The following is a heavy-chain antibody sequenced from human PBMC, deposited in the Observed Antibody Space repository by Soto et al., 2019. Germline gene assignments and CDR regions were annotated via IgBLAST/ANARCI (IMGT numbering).Heavy chain of an antibody. CDR3: ARGRYCLTGRCLPNWFDS. CDR2: ICKSATT. J-gene: IGHJ5*01. V-gene: IGHV4-30-4*01. D-gene: IGHD3-9*01. CDR1: GDSNSNRDYF. Sequence: SETLSLTCYACGDSNSNRDYFWAWIREPPAQAPGYIAYICKSATTYYNRSFDSRVGISVDTSKSQFSLNVTSVTAADTAVDFCARGRYCLTGRCLPNWFDSRGQGAVVSVS.